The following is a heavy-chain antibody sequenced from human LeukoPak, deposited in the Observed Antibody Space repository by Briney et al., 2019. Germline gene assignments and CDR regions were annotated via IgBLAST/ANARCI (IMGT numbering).Heavy chain of an antibody. CDR1: GFTFSRSN. V-gene: IGHV4-34*01. CDR2: INHSGST. J-gene: IGHJ3*02. Sequence: GSLRLSCAASGFTFSRSNMNWIRQPPGKGLEWIGEINHSGSTNYNPSLKSRVTISVDMSKNQFSLKLSSVTAADTAVYYCVKGRDAYDMWGQGTMVTVSS. CDR3: VKGRDAYDM.